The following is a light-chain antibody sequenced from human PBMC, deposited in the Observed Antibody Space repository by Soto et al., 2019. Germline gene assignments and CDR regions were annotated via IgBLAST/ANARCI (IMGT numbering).Light chain of an antibody. CDR1: NIGSKS. CDR2: YDS. CDR3: QVWDSSSDHPLVV. Sequence: SYELTQPPSVSVAPGKTARITCGGNNIGSKSVHWYQQKPGQAPVLVIYYDSDRPSGIPERFSGSNSGNTATLTISRVEAGDEAECYCQVWDSSSDHPLVVFGGGTKLTVL. J-gene: IGLJ2*01. V-gene: IGLV3-21*04.